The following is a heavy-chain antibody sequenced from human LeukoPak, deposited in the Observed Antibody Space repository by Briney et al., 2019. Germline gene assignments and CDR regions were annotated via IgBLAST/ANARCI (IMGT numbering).Heavy chain of an antibody. CDR1: GYTFTSYA. CDR3: ARDRVSGYSNYNLDY. D-gene: IGHD4-11*01. J-gene: IGHJ4*02. V-gene: IGHV1-3*01. Sequence: ASVKVSCKASGYTFTSYAMHWVRQAPGQRLEWMGWINAGNGNTKYSQKFQGRVTITADESTSTAYMELSSLRSEDTAVYYCARDRVSGYSNYNLDYWGQGTLVTVSS. CDR2: INAGNGNT.